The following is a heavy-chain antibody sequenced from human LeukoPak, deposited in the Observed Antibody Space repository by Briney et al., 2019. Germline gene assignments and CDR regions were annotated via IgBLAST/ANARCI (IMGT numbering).Heavy chain of an antibody. J-gene: IGHJ6*02. CDR3: ARSDYDFWSGYYFYGMDV. CDR2: IYYSGST. D-gene: IGHD3-3*01. V-gene: IGHV4-30-4*01. CDR1: GGSISSGDYY. Sequence: SETLSLTCTVSGGSISSGDYYWSWIRQPPGKGLEWIGYIYYSGSTYYNPSLKSRVTISVDTSENQFSLKLSSVTAADTAVYYCARSDYDFWSGYYFYGMDVWGQGTTVTVSS.